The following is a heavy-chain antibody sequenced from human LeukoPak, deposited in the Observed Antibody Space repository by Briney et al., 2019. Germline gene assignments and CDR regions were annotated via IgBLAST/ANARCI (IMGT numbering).Heavy chain of an antibody. D-gene: IGHD3-22*01. J-gene: IGHJ1*01. CDR2: ITTSGGST. V-gene: IGHV3-23*01. Sequence: PTGGPVCPSCAASGFTFSSYAMSWDRQAPGKGLEWVSSITTSGGSTSYAESVKGRITISRDNSKNTLYLQMNSLRAEDTALYYCVCYDNAAEYFHFWGQGTMVTVSS. CDR1: GFTFSSYA. CDR3: VCYDNAAEYFHF.